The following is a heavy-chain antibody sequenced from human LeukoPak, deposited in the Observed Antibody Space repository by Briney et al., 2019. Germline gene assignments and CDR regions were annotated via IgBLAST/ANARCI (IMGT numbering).Heavy chain of an antibody. V-gene: IGHV3-23*01. Sequence: GGSLRLSCAASGFTFSGFPMSWVRQAPGKGLEWVAAVTGGSSTTYYADSVKGRFTISRDNSNNTLYVQMNNLRAEDTALYYCAKAGNGYYNLDSWGQGTLSPSPQ. CDR3: AKAGNGYYNLDS. J-gene: IGHJ4*02. CDR1: GFTFSGFP. CDR2: VTGGSSTT. D-gene: IGHD3-9*01.